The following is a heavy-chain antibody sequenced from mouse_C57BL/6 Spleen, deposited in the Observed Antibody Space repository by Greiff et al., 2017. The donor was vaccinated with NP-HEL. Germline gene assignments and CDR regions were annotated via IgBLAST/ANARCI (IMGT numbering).Heavy chain of an antibody. Sequence: EVKVEESGPGLVKPSQSLSLTCSVTGYSITSGYYWNWIRQFPGNKLEWMGYISYDGSNNYNPSLKNRISITRDTSKNQFFLKLNSVTTEDTATYYCAREGDGNYDYWGQGTTLTVSS. CDR1: GYSITSGYY. CDR3: AREGDGNYDY. J-gene: IGHJ2*01. CDR2: ISYDGSN. V-gene: IGHV3-6*01. D-gene: IGHD2-1*01.